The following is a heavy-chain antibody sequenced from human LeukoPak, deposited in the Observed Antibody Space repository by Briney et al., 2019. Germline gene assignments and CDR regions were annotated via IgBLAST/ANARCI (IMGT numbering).Heavy chain of an antibody. CDR1: GDSSSNSIYY. CDR3: AREETTTYYYDSSGYYDY. D-gene: IGHD3-22*01. J-gene: IGHJ4*02. V-gene: IGHV4-61*02. CDR2: IYTSGST. Sequence: SETLSLTCTVSGDSSSNSIYYWSWIRQPAGKGLEWIGRIYTSGSTNYNPSLKSRVTMSVDTSKNQFSLKLSSVTAADTAVYYCAREETTTYYYDSSGYYDYWGQGTLVTVSS.